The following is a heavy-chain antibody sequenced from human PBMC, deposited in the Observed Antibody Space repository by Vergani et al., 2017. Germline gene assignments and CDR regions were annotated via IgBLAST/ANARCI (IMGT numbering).Heavy chain of an antibody. CDR1: GGSISSYY. Sequence: QVQLQESGPGLVKPSETLSLTCTVSGGSISSYYWSWIRQPPGKGLEWIGYIYYSGSTNYNPSLKSRVTISVDTSKNQFPLKLSSVTAADTAVYYCARDDRDFWSGYYTGFDYWGQGTLVTVSS. CDR2: IYYSGST. D-gene: IGHD3-3*01. CDR3: ARDDRDFWSGYYTGFDY. V-gene: IGHV4-59*01. J-gene: IGHJ4*02.